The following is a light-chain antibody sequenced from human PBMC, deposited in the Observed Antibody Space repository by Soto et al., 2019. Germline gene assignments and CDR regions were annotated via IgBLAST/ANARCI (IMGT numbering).Light chain of an antibody. J-gene: IGLJ1*01. CDR2: DDD. CDR1: SSNIGGNS. Sequence: QSVLTQPPSVSAAPGQRVTISCSGSSSNIGGNSVSWYQQLPGTAPKLLIYDDDKRPSGIPDRFSGSKSGTSATLGITGFQTGDEADYYCGWWDSSVSAYVFGTGTKV. CDR3: GWWDSSVSAYV. V-gene: IGLV1-51*01.